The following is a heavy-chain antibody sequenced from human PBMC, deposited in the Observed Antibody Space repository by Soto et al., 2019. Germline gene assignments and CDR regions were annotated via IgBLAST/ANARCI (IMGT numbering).Heavy chain of an antibody. D-gene: IGHD5-18*01. V-gene: IGHV1-58*01. CDR1: GFTFTNSA. J-gene: IGHJ4*02. CDR3: ATDKGDSDGYGNY. Sequence: ASVKVSCTASGFTFTNSAVQWVRHARGQRLEWIGWIVVGSGNTNYAQKFQERVTITRDVSTTTAYMELSSLRSEDTAMYYPATDKGDSDGYGNYWRQGTLVTVSS. CDR2: IVVGSGNT.